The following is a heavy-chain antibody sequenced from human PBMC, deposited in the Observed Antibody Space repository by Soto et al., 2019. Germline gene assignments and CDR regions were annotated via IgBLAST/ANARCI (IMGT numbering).Heavy chain of an antibody. CDR1: GYTFTGYY. Sequence: QVQLVQSGAEVKKPGASVKVSCKASGYTFTGYYMHWVRQAPGQGLEWMGWINPNSGGTNYAQKFQGWVTMTRETSISTAYMELSRLRSDDTAVYYCARASGYSYGLFDYWGQGTLVTVSS. J-gene: IGHJ4*02. V-gene: IGHV1-2*04. D-gene: IGHD5-18*01. CDR2: INPNSGGT. CDR3: ARASGYSYGLFDY.